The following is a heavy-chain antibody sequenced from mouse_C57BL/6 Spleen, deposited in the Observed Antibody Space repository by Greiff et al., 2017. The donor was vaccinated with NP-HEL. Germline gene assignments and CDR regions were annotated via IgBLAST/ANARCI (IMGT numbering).Heavy chain of an antibody. Sequence: EVLVVESGGGLVKPGGSLKLSCAASGFTFSSYAMSWVRQTPEKRLEWVATISDGGSYTYYPDNVKGRFTISRDNAKNNLYLQMSHLKSEDTAMYYCARPDYGSSFDYWGQGTTLTVSS. CDR3: ARPDYGSSFDY. CDR2: ISDGGSYT. J-gene: IGHJ2*01. V-gene: IGHV5-4*01. D-gene: IGHD1-1*01. CDR1: GFTFSSYA.